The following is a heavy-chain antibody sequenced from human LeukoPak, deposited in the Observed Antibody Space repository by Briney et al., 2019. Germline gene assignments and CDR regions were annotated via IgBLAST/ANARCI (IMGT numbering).Heavy chain of an antibody. CDR2: ICGGGAKK. D-gene: IGHD4-17*01. CDR3: AKSRLSYGEDAFDG. CDR1: GFSLSEYA. V-gene: IGHV3-23*01. J-gene: IGHJ3*01. Sequence: GGSLTLSCAASGFSLSEYAMMWLRQATGKGLEWVSYICGGGAKKFYADPVKVRFTIYRDNSRGTLFLQMNSLRAEDTAVYYWAKSRLSYGEDAFDGWGHGTMVPVS.